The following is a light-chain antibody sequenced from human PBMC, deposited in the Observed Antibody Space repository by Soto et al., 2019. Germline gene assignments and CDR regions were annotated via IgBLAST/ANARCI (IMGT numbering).Light chain of an antibody. CDR3: QQYGSSPT. CDR1: QSGSYNY. V-gene: IGKV3-20*01. CDR2: VAS. Sequence: ELVLTQSPGTLSLSPGARATLAFRASQSGSYNYLAWYQQTPGQAPRRLIYVASTRATGIPDRFSGRGSGTDFTLTIGILETEDFAVYYGQQYGSSPTFGEGTRLESK. J-gene: IGKJ5*01.